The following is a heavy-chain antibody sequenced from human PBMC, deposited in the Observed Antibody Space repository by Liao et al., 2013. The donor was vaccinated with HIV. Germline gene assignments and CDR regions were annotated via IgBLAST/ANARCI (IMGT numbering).Heavy chain of an antibody. CDR1: GGSINSYY. J-gene: IGHJ5*02. V-gene: IGHV4-4*07. CDR2: IHPTGNT. Sequence: QVHLQESGPGLVKPSETLSLTCTVSGGSINSYYWSWLRQSAGKGLEWIGRIHPTGNTNYNPSLKSRVTISVDSSTNRFSLLLTSVTAADTALYYCARAHLAGNFWSALNWFDPWGQGALVTVSS. CDR3: ARAHLAGNFWSALNWFDP. D-gene: IGHD3-3*01.